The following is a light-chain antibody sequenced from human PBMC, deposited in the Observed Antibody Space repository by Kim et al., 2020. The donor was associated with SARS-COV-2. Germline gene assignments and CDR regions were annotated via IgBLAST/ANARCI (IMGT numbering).Light chain of an antibody. J-gene: IGLJ3*02. CDR2: GKN. Sequence: LGQTVRITCQGDSLRSYYASWYQQKPGQAPVLVIYGKNNRPSGIPDRFSGSSSGNTASLTITGAQAEDEADYYCNSRDSSGNHSWVFGGGTQLTV. V-gene: IGLV3-19*01. CDR3: NSRDSSGNHSWV. CDR1: SLRSYY.